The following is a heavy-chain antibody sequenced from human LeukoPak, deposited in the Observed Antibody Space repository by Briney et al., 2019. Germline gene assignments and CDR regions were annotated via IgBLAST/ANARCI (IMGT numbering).Heavy chain of an antibody. CDR3: ARGPYDFWSGYYLNYFDY. D-gene: IGHD3-3*01. Sequence: SETLSLTCTVSGGSISSGGYYWSWIRQHPGKGLEWIGYIYYSGSTYYNPSLKSRVTISVDRSKNQFSLKLSSVTAADTAVYYCARGPYDFWSGYYLNYFDYWGQGTLVTVSS. CDR2: IYYSGST. V-gene: IGHV4-31*03. J-gene: IGHJ4*02. CDR1: GGSISSGGYY.